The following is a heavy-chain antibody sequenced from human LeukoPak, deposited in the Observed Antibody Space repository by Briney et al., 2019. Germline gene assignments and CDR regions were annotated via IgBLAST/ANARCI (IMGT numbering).Heavy chain of an antibody. CDR2: VNSDGSST. Sequence: GSLRLPCSASGFTFTSYWMHWVRQASGKGLVWVSSVNSDGSSTTYADSVKGRFTISRDNAKNTLYLQMNSLRAGDTAVYYCARGRYYGMDVWGQGTTVTVSS. V-gene: IGHV3-74*01. CDR1: GFTFTSYW. J-gene: IGHJ6*02. CDR3: ARGRYYGMDV.